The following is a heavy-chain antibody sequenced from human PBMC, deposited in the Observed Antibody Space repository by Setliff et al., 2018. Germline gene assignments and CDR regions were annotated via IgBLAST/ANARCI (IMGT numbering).Heavy chain of an antibody. CDR1: GGSISSYY. Sequence: PSETLSLTCTVSGGSISSYYWXXXXXXXXXXLEXXXHXXXGGSXXYNPXLKSRXTMSIDXXKNXXSLKLSSLTAADTALYYCVWMPSGXSDGWSYSFDFWGXGTLVTVXS. CDR3: VWMPSGXSDGWSYSFDF. J-gene: IGHJ4*02. D-gene: IGHD5-18*01. V-gene: IGHV4-4*07. CDR2: XXXGGSX.